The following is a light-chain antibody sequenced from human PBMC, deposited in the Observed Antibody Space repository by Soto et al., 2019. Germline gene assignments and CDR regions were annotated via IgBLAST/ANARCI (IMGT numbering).Light chain of an antibody. CDR2: GAS. CDR1: QSVSNNY. Sequence: EIELTQSLGTLSLSPRERATLXFRASQSVSNNYLAWYQQKPGQAPRLLIYGASNRATGIPDRFSGSGSGTDFTLTISRLEPEDFAVYYCQQYGSSGTFGQGTKVDIK. CDR3: QQYGSSGT. J-gene: IGKJ1*01. V-gene: IGKV3-20*01.